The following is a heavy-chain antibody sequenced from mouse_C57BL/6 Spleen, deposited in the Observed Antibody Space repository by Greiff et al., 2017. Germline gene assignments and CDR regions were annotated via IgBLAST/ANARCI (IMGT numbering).Heavy chain of an antibody. CDR3: ARRYYGSSLDY. CDR2: ISYDGSN. D-gene: IGHD1-1*01. Sequence: EVHLVESGPGLVKPSQSLSLTCSVTGYSITSGYYWNWIRQFPGNKLEWVGYISYDGSNNYNPSLKNRISITRDTSKNQFFLKLNSVTTEDTATYYCARRYYGSSLDYWGQGTTLTVSS. CDR1: GYSITSGYY. J-gene: IGHJ2*01. V-gene: IGHV3-6*01.